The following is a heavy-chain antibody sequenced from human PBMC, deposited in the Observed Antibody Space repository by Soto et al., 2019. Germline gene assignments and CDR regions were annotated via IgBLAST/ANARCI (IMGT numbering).Heavy chain of an antibody. CDR2: INSDGSST. Sequence: PGGSLRLSCAASGFTFSSYWMHWVRQAPGKGLVWVSRINSDGSSTSYADSVKGRFTISRDRSKNQFSLKMSSVTAADTAVYYCARVPGDFWSGYYSWFDPWGQGTLVTVSS. V-gene: IGHV3-74*01. CDR1: GFTFSSYW. CDR3: ARVPGDFWSGYYSWFDP. D-gene: IGHD3-3*01. J-gene: IGHJ5*02.